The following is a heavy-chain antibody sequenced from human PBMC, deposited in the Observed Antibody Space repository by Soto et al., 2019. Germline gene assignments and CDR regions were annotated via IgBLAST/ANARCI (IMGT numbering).Heavy chain of an antibody. D-gene: IGHD2-21*02. Sequence: QVQLVQSGAEVKKPGASVKVSCKASGYTFTSYAMHWVRQAPGQRLEWMGWINAGNGNTKYSQKFQGRVTITRDHSANTAYMEVGRLRSEDKAVYFCARSIVVVTSADYWGQGTLVTLPS. V-gene: IGHV1-3*01. J-gene: IGHJ4*02. CDR3: ARSIVVVTSADY. CDR2: INAGNGNT. CDR1: GYTFTSYA.